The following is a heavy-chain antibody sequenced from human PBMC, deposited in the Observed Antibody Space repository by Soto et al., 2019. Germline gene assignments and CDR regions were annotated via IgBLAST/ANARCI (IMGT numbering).Heavy chain of an antibody. CDR3: ARGMGRYFDL. D-gene: IGHD2-8*01. CDR2: HSSSGRS. CDR1: GDSISNFY. V-gene: IGHV4-4*07. J-gene: IGHJ2*01. Sequence: QVQLQESGPGLVKPSETLSLTCTVSGDSISNFYWSWIRQPAGKGLESLGRHSSSGRSNYNPSLQSRVAMSLGTSKNQFSMRLTSLAAADTAVYFCARGMGRYFDLWGRGTLVTVFS.